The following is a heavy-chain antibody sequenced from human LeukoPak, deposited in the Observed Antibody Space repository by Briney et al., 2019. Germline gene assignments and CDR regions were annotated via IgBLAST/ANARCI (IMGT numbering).Heavy chain of an antibody. V-gene: IGHV3-23*01. CDR2: FSRSGPDT. D-gene: IGHD6-13*01. J-gene: IGHJ4*02. CDR3: AKGSLGSWYYFDY. CDR1: GFTFGSSA. Sequence: GGSLGLSCAASGFTFGSSAMSWVRQAPGKGPEWVATFSRSGPDTYYADSVKGRFTIFRDNSKNMLYPQMNNLRAEDTAVYYCAKGSLGSWYYFDYWGQGTLVSVSS.